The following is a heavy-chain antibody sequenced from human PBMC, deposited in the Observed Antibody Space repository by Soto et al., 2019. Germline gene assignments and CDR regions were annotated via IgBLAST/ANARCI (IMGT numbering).Heavy chain of an antibody. V-gene: IGHV1-69*02. CDR1: GGTFSSYT. CDR2: IIPILGIA. J-gene: IGHJ5*02. Sequence: GASVKVSCKASGGTFSSYTISWVRQAPGQGLEWMGRIIPILGIANYAQKFQGRVTITADKSTSTAYMELSSLRSEDTAVYYCARDRQSDSSGWYWRPGENWFDPWGQGTLVTAPQ. D-gene: IGHD6-19*01. CDR3: ARDRQSDSSGWYWRPGENWFDP.